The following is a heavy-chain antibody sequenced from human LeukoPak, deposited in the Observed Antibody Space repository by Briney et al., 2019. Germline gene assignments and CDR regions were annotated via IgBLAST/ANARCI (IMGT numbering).Heavy chain of an antibody. CDR1: GFTFSSYD. J-gene: IGHJ3*02. Sequence: PGGSLKLSCAASGFTFSSYDMSWVRQAPGKGLEWVSAISGSGDYAYYADSVKGRFTISRDNSKNTLYLQMNSLRAEDTAIYYCAKYLFCSGGSCYNDAFHIWGQGTMVTVSS. V-gene: IGHV3-23*01. CDR3: AKYLFCSGGSCYNDAFHI. CDR2: ISGSGDYA. D-gene: IGHD2-15*01.